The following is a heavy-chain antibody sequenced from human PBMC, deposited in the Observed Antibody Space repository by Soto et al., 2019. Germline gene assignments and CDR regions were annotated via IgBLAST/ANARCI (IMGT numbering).Heavy chain of an antibody. CDR2: ISGSGGST. Sequence: GGSLRLSCAASGFTFSSYAMSWVCQAPGKGLEWVSAISGSGGSTYYADSVKGRFTISRDNSKNTLYLQMNSLRAEDTAVYYCAKVDRCGYLRPNYYGMDFWGPGTTVIV. J-gene: IGHJ6*01. CDR3: AKVDRCGYLRPNYYGMDF. D-gene: IGHD3-22*01. CDR1: GFTFSSYA. V-gene: IGHV3-23*01.